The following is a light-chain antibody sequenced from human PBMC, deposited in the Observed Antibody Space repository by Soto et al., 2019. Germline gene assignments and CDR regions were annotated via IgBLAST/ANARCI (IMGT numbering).Light chain of an antibody. CDR3: HQYASSFGT. CDR1: QSVGHMF. V-gene: IGKV3-20*01. Sequence: EIVLTQSPDTLSLSPGDRATLSCRASQSVGHMFLAWFQQKPGQAPRLLIFDAYRRATGIPDRFSGSGSGTNFALTISRLEPEDFALYYCHQYASSFGTFGPGTKVEI. J-gene: IGKJ1*01. CDR2: DAY.